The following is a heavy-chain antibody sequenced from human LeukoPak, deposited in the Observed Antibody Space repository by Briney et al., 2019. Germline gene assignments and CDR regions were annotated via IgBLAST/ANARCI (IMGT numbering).Heavy chain of an antibody. D-gene: IGHD5-24*01. CDR3: ARVEMATIHY. CDR2: IKQDGGEK. J-gene: IGHJ4*02. V-gene: IGHV3-7*01. Sequence: GGSLRLSCAAPGFTFSSYSMTWVRQAPGKGLEWVANIKQDGGEKYYVDSVKGRFTISRDNAKNSLYLQMNSLRAEDTAVYYCARVEMATIHYWGQGTLVTVSS. CDR1: GFTFSSYS.